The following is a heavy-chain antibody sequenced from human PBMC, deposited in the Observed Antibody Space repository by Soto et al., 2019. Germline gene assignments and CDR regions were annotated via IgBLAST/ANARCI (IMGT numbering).Heavy chain of an antibody. Sequence: GGSLRLSCVASGFTFSNSWMNWVRQAPGKGLEWVGRIKRKSDGGATDYAAPVKGRFTISRDDSKNTLYLQMNSLQTEDTAVYYCIKEHYYDDVWGQGTLVTVSS. V-gene: IGHV3-15*07. D-gene: IGHD3-22*01. J-gene: IGHJ4*02. CDR1: GFTFSNSW. CDR2: IKRKSDGGAT. CDR3: IKEHYYDDV.